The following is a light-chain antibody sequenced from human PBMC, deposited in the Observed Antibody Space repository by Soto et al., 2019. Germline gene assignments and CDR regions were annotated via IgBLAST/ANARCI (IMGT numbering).Light chain of an antibody. J-gene: IGKJ4*01. Sequence: DIVLTQSPGTLPLSPGESVTLSCRASHSVSSSHLAWYQQKPGQAPRLFIYGASRRASGIPDRFSGSGSGTDFTLTISRLQPEDFAVYSCQHYATSLTFGGGTKVEIK. CDR3: QHYATSLT. CDR1: HSVSSSH. CDR2: GAS. V-gene: IGKV3-20*01.